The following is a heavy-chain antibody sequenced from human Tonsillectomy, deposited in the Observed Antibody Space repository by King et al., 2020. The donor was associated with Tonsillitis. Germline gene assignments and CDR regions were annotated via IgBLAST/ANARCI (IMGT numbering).Heavy chain of an antibody. CDR2: IDPSDSYT. D-gene: IGHD2-2*01. Sequence: QLVQSGAEVKKPGESLRISCKGSGYRFTSYWISWVRQMPGKGLEWMGRIDPSDSYTNYSPSFQGHVTISVDKSITTAYLQWSSLKASDTAIYYCARRDCSSTSCYFDYWGQGTLVTVSS. J-gene: IGHJ4*02. CDR1: GYRFTSYW. V-gene: IGHV5-10-1*03. CDR3: ARRDCSSTSCYFDY.